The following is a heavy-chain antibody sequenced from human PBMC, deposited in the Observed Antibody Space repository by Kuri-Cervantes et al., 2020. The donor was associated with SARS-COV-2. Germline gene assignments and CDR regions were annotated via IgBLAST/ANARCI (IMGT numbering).Heavy chain of an antibody. CDR1: GFTFSDYY. V-gene: IGHV3-11*01. D-gene: IGHD6-19*01. J-gene: IGHJ3*02. CDR3: ASGYSSGRRAFDI. Sequence: GGSLRLSCAASGFTFSDYYMSWIRQAPGKGLEWVSYISSSGSTIYYAESVKGRFTISRDNAKNSLYLQMNSLRAEDTAVYYCASGYSSGRRAFDIWGQGTMVTVSS. CDR2: ISSSGSTI.